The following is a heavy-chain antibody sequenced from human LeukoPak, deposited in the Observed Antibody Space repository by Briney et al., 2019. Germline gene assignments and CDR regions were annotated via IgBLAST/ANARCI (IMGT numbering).Heavy chain of an antibody. CDR3: ATGFWGYCSRNSCPLDN. V-gene: IGHV3-11*04. D-gene: IGHD2-2*01. CDR1: GFTFSDYY. Sequence: GGSLRLSCAASGFTFSDYYMNWVRQAPGKGLEWISYIISTGSTTYYADSVKGRFTISRDNANNSLSLQMSSLRAEDTAVYYCATGFWGYCSRNSCPLDNWGQGTLVTVAS. CDR2: IISTGSTT. J-gene: IGHJ4*02.